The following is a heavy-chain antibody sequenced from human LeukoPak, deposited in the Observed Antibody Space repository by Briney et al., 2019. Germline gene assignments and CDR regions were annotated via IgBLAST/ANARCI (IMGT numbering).Heavy chain of an antibody. D-gene: IGHD5-12*01. CDR2: IYTTGS. V-gene: IGHV4-61*09. Sequence: PSQTLSLTCTVSGGSITSGNNYWTWVRQPAGKGLEWVGHIYTTGSTTGRTNYSPSLKSRVTTSIDTSTNQFSLRLTSVTAADTAIYFCARDRYGGYVNQAFDSWGQGTLVTVSS. CDR3: ARDRYGGYVNQAFDS. J-gene: IGHJ4*02. CDR1: GGSITSGNNY.